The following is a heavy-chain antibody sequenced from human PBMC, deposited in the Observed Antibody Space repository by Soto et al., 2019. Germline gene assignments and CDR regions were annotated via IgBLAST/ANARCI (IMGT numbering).Heavy chain of an antibody. Sequence: SETLSLTCSVSGGSGSSGYYWNWIRQSPGKGLEWIGHLYYTGSTNYNPSLKSRVTISVDTSKNQFFLNLTSVTAADTAVYYCARGPIPVVRRYFDSWGQGIPVTVSS. CDR3: ARGPIPVVRRYFDS. CDR2: LYYTGST. CDR1: GGSGSSGYY. D-gene: IGHD2-15*01. J-gene: IGHJ4*02. V-gene: IGHV4-61*01.